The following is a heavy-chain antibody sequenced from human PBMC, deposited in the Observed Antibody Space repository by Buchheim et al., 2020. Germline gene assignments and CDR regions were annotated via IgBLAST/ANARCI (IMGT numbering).Heavy chain of an antibody. Sequence: QVQLQESGPGLVKPSETLSLTCTVSGGSISSSSYYWGWIRQPPGKGLEWIGSIYYSGSTYYNPSLKIRVTISVDTAKNQFSLKLSSVTAADTAVYYCARDSDRGAVFDYWGQGTL. CDR2: IYYSGST. J-gene: IGHJ4*02. CDR3: ARDSDRGAVFDY. V-gene: IGHV4-39*07. D-gene: IGHD3-10*01. CDR1: GGSISSSSYY.